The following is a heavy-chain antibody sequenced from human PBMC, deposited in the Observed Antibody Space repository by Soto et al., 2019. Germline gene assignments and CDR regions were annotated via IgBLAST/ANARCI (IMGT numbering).Heavy chain of an antibody. CDR2: ILHDGNNK. CDR1: GFTFSNYI. CDR3: ARDDEGGSYCDLGY. V-gene: IGHV3-30-3*01. Sequence: QVQLVESGGGVVQPGRSLRLSCAASGFTFSNYIIHWFRQAPGKGLEWVAIILHDGNNKYYADSVKGRFTISRDNSKNTLYLQMNSLRTEDTAIYYCARDDEGGSYCDLGYWGQGTLVTVSS. D-gene: IGHD3-10*01. J-gene: IGHJ4*02.